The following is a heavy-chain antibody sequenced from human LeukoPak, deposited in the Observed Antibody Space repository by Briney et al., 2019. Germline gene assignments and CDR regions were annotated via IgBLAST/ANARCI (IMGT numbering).Heavy chain of an antibody. V-gene: IGHV3-30-3*01. CDR3: AREGVAYAFDI. D-gene: IGHD5-12*01. Sequence: GGSLRLSCAASGFTFSSYAMHWVRQAPGKGLEWVAVISYDGSNKYYADSVKGRFTISRDNSKNTLYLQMNSLRAEDTAVYYCAREGVAYAFDIWGQGTMVTVSS. J-gene: IGHJ3*02. CDR2: ISYDGSNK. CDR1: GFTFSSYA.